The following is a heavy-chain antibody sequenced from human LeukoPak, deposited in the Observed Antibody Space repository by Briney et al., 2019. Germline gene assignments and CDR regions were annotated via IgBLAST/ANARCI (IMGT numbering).Heavy chain of an antibody. J-gene: IGHJ4*02. V-gene: IGHV3-15*01. D-gene: IGHD5-24*01. CDR1: GFTFSSYS. Sequence: GSLRLSCAASGFTFSSYSMNWVRQAPGKGLEWVGRIKSKTDGGTTDYAAPVKGRFTISRDDSKNTLYLQMNSLKTEDTAVYYCTTENGYNSDFDYWGQGTLVTVSS. CDR3: TTENGYNSDFDY. CDR2: IKSKTDGGTT.